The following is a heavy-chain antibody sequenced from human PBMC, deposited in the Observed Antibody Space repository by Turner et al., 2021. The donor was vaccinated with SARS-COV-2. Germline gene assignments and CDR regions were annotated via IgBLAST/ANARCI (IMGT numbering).Heavy chain of an antibody. V-gene: IGHV4-4*07. Sequence: QVHLQESGQGLVKPSETLSLSCTGSGVSINSNYWNWIRHPAVKGLEWIGRIYPSGNTIYYFSLKSRVSMSVDTSKNQFSLKLTSVTAADTAVYYCARERGVASYTYYYYMYVCGQGATVTVSS. J-gene: IGHJ6*03. CDR3: ARERGVASYTYYYYMYV. CDR2: IYPSGNT. D-gene: IGHD2-15*01. CDR1: GVSINSNY.